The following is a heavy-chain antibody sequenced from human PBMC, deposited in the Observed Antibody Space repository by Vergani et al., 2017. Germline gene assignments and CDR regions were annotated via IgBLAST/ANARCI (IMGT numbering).Heavy chain of an antibody. CDR1: GGTFSSYA. V-gene: IGHV1-69*11. Sequence: QVQLVQSGAEVKKPGSSVKVSCKASGGTFSSYAISWVRQAPGQGLEWMGRIIPILGTANYAQKFKGRVTITADESTSTAYMELSSLRSEDTAVSYCARDRPPGCSVSYYWEYYYMDVWGKGTTVTVSS. D-gene: IGHD1-26*01. J-gene: IGHJ6*03. CDR2: IIPILGTA. CDR3: ARDRPPGCSVSYYWEYYYMDV.